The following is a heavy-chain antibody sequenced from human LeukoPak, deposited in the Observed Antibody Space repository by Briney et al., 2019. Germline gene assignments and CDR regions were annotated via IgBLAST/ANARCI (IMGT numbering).Heavy chain of an antibody. CDR1: GFTFSSYW. CDR3: ARDIEAPGIAFDI. Sequence: GGSLRLSCTASGFTFSSYWMNWVRQAPGKGLEWVANIKQDGSEKYYVDSVKGRFTISRDNAKNSLYLQMISLRAEDTAVYYCARDIEAPGIAFDIWGRGTMVTVSS. J-gene: IGHJ3*02. CDR2: IKQDGSEK. V-gene: IGHV3-7*04. D-gene: IGHD6-13*01.